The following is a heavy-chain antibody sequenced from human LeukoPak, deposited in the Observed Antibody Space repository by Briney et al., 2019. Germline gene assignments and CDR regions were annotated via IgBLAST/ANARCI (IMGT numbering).Heavy chain of an antibody. CDR1: DDSVSSHY. V-gene: IGHV4-59*08. J-gene: IGHJ6*02. CDR3: ARASAVAQVGGYSYHPLDV. Sequence: PSETLSLTCTVSDDSVSSHYWNWIRQPPGKGLEFIGWVHYSGDTDYNPSLKSRVTISLDTSDNQFALKVKSVTAADTAVYYCARASAVAQVGGYSYHPLDVWAKGPRSRSP. CDR2: VHYSGDT. D-gene: IGHD5-18*01.